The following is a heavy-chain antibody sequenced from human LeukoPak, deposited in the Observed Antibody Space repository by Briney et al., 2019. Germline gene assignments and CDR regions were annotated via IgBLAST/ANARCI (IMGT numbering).Heavy chain of an antibody. CDR3: TTFVGLGSPGDY. CDR2: IKSKTDGGTT. Sequence: GGSLRLSCAASGFTFSNAWMSWVRQAPGKGLEWVGRIKSKTDGGTTDYAAPVKGRFTISRNDSKNTLYPQMNSLKTEDTAVYYCTTFVGLGSPGDYWGQGTLVTVSS. V-gene: IGHV3-15*01. D-gene: IGHD3/OR15-3a*01. CDR1: GFTFSNAW. J-gene: IGHJ4*02.